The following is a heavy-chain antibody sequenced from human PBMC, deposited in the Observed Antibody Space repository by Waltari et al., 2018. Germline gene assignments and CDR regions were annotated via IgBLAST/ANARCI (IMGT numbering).Heavy chain of an antibody. CDR1: GGSFSGYY. D-gene: IGHD2-2*01. CDR2: INNSGST. J-gene: IGHJ6*02. Sequence: QVQLQQWGAGLLKPSETLSLTCAVYGGSFSGYYWSWIRQPPGKGLAWIGEINNSGSTNYNRSLKSRVTISVDTSKNQFSLKLSSVTAADTAVYYCASRHKEGYATGDYYYGMDVWGQGTTVTVSS. V-gene: IGHV4-34*01. CDR3: ASRHKEGYATGDYYYGMDV.